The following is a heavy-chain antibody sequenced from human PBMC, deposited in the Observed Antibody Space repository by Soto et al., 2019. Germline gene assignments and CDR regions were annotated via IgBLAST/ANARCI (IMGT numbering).Heavy chain of an antibody. V-gene: IGHV3-53*01. CDR1: GFTVSSNY. Sequence: GGCLRLSCAASGFTVSSNYMSWVRQAPGKGLEWVSVIYSGGSTYYADSVKGRFTISRDNSKNTLYLQMNSLRAEDTAVYYCARCPWLYDSSGNHYDAFDIWGQGTTVTVSS. CDR2: IYSGGST. J-gene: IGHJ3*02. D-gene: IGHD3-22*01. CDR3: ARCPWLYDSSGNHYDAFDI.